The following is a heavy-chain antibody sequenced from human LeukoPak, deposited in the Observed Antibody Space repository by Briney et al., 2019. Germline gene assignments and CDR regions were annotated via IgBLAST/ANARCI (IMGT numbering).Heavy chain of an antibody. CDR1: GGSFSGYY. CDR3: ARTRKIVVVPAANYHFDY. V-gene: IGHV4-34*01. CDR2: INHSGST. D-gene: IGHD2-2*01. Sequence: SETLSLTCAVYGGSFSGYYWSWIRQPPGKGLKWIGEINHSGSTNYNPSLKSRVTISVDTSKNQFSLKLSSVTAADTAVYYCARTRKIVVVPAANYHFDYWGQGTLVTVSS. J-gene: IGHJ4*02.